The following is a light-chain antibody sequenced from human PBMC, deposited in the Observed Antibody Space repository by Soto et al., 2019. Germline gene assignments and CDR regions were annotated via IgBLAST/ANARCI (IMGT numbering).Light chain of an antibody. CDR3: KQSFSTPLT. CDR2: AAS. V-gene: IGKV1-39*01. Sequence: DIQMTQSPSSLSASLGDRVTITCRASQTISSYLNWYQQKPGKAPKLLIFAASSLQSGVPSRFSGSGSGTDSTFTIGSLQPEDFATYFCKQSFSTPLTFGGGTKVQIX. CDR1: QTISSY. J-gene: IGKJ4*01.